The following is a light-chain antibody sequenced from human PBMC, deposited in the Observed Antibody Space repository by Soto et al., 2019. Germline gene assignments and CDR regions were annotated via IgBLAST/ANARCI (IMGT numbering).Light chain of an antibody. V-gene: IGKV2-24*01. CDR3: MQLTQFPYT. Sequence: DIVMTQTPLSSPITLGQPASISCRSSRSLVHSDGNTYLTWLQQRPDQPPRVLVYRISNRFSGVPDRFSGIGAGTDFTLKISRVEPEDAGVYYCMQLTQFPYTFGQGTTLEIK. J-gene: IGKJ2*01. CDR2: RIS. CDR1: RSLVHSDGNTY.